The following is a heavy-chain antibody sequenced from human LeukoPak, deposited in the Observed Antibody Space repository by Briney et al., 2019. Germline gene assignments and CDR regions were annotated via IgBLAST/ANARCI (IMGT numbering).Heavy chain of an antibody. D-gene: IGHD5-12*01. V-gene: IGHV1-2*02. J-gene: IGHJ4*02. CDR1: GYTFTGYH. Sequence: ASVKVSCKASGYTFTGYHMHWVRQAPGQGLEWMGWINPNSGGTNYAQKFQGRVTMTRDTSISTAYMELSRLRSDDTAVYYCARESDIVATDFDYWGQGTLVTVSS. CDR2: INPNSGGT. CDR3: ARESDIVATDFDY.